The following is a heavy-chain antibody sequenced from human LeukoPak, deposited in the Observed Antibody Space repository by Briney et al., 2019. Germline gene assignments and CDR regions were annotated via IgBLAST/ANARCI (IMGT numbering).Heavy chain of an antibody. Sequence: GGSLRLSFAVSGLTVSNNYMSWVRQAPGKGLEWVSVIYSGGSTYYADSVKGRFTISRDNSKNTVYLQMNSLRDEDTAVYYCARNVGYWGQGTLVTVSS. J-gene: IGHJ4*02. CDR1: GLTVSNNY. CDR2: IYSGGST. CDR3: ARNVGY. D-gene: IGHD1-26*01. V-gene: IGHV3-53*01.